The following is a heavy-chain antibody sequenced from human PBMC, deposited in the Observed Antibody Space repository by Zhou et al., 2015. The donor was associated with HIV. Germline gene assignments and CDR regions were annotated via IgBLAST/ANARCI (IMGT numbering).Heavy chain of an antibody. CDR2: IIPIFGTA. V-gene: IGHV1-69*01. CDR1: GGTFSSYA. CDR3: ATRGNSGYDVDFDY. Sequence: QVQLVQSGAEVKKPGSSVKVSCKASGGTFSSYAISWVRQAPGQGLEWMGGIIPIFGTANYAQKFQGRVTITADESTSTAYMELSSLRSEDTAVYYCATRGNSGYDVDFDYWGQGTLVTVSS. D-gene: IGHD5-12*01. J-gene: IGHJ4*02.